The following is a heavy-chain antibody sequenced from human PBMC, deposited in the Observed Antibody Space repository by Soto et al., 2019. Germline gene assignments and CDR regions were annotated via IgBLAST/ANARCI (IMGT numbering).Heavy chain of an antibody. CDR1: GGSISSGGYY. J-gene: IGHJ4*02. D-gene: IGHD3-10*01. CDR2: IYYSGST. Sequence: PSETLSLTCTFSGGSISSGGYYWSWIRQHPGKGLEWIGYIYYSGSTYYNPSLKSRVTISVDTSKHQFSLKLSSVTAADKAVYYCARDRPNYYGSGSYLDYWGQGTLVTVSS. V-gene: IGHV4-31*03. CDR3: ARDRPNYYGSGSYLDY.